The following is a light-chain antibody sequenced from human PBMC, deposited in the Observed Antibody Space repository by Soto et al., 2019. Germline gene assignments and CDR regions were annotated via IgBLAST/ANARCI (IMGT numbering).Light chain of an antibody. CDR3: HQYNNWPLTWT. CDR1: QRVSTN. J-gene: IGKJ1*01. Sequence: ETVMTQSPATLSVSPGERATLSCRASQRVSTNLAWYQQKPGQSPRLLIYRASTRATDIPARFSGSGSGTEFTLTISSLQSEDFAVYYCHQYNNWPLTWTFAQGTKVDIK. CDR2: RAS. V-gene: IGKV3-15*01.